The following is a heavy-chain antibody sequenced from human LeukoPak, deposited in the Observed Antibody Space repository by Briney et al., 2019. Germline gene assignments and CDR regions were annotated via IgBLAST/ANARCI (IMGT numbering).Heavy chain of an antibody. CDR2: INHSGST. J-gene: IGHJ1*01. CDR1: GGSFSGYY. CDR3: ARLPDFQH. V-gene: IGHV4-34*01. D-gene: IGHD1-14*01. Sequence: SETLSLTCAVYGGSFSGYYWSWIRQPPGKGLEWIGEINHSGSTNYNPSLKSRVTISVDTSKNQFSLKLSSVTAADTAVYYCARLPDFQHWGQGTLVTVSS.